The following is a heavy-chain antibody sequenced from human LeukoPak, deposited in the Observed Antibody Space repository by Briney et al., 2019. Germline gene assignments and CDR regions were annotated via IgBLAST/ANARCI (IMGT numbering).Heavy chain of an antibody. Sequence: GGSLRLSCAASGFTFSSYAMSWVRQAPGKGLEWVSAISGSGGSTYYADSVKGRFTISRDNSKNTLYLQMNSLRAEDTAVYYCAKDLMVWKLPPTDYWGQGTLVTVSS. CDR3: AKDLMVWKLPPTDY. V-gene: IGHV3-23*01. CDR2: ISGSGGST. D-gene: IGHD1-26*01. CDR1: GFTFSSYA. J-gene: IGHJ4*02.